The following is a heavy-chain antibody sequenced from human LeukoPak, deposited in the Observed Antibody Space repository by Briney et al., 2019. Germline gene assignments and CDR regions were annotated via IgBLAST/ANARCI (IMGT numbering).Heavy chain of an antibody. Sequence: GGSLRLSCAASGFTFSSYAMHWVRQAPGKGLEWVAVIWYDGSNKYYADSVKGRFTISRDNSKNTLYLQMNSLRAEDTAVYYCARGKGYYDSSGYYYSGSNWFDPWGQGTLVTVSS. J-gene: IGHJ5*02. CDR1: GFTFSSYA. CDR2: IWYDGSNK. D-gene: IGHD3-22*01. CDR3: ARGKGYYDSSGYYYSGSNWFDP. V-gene: IGHV3-33*08.